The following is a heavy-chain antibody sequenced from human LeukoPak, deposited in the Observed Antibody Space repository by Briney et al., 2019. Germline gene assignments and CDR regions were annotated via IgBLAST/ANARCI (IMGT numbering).Heavy chain of an antibody. CDR2: IYSGGAT. V-gene: IGHV3-66*01. CDR3: ARAISGVGAPVVYGFRY. Sequence: PGGSLRLSCAASGFSVSNSYMSWVRQAPGKGLEWVSLIYSGGATFYTDSVKGRFTISRDNSKNTLYLQMNSLRGEDTAVYYCARAISGVGAPVVYGFRYWGQGTLVTVSS. D-gene: IGHD1-26*01. CDR1: GFSVSNSY. J-gene: IGHJ4*02.